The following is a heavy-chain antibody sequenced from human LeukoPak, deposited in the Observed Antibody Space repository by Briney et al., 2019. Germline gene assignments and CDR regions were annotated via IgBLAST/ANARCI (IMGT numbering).Heavy chain of an antibody. CDR1: GFTFSSYG. Sequence: PGGSLRLSCAASGFTFSSYGMHWVRQAPGKGLEWVAVISYDGSNKYYADSVKGRFTISRDNSKNTLYLRMNSLRAEDTAVYYCAKDPSGGYSGYVWGQGTLVTVSS. CDR3: AKDPSGGYSGYV. D-gene: IGHD5-12*01. CDR2: ISYDGSNK. V-gene: IGHV3-30*18. J-gene: IGHJ4*02.